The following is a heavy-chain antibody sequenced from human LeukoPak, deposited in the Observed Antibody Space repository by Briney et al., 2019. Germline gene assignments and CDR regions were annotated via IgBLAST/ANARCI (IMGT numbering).Heavy chain of an antibody. D-gene: IGHD3-22*01. V-gene: IGHV3-23*01. CDR2: ISGSGGST. J-gene: IGHJ4*02. CDR1: GFTFTSYG. Sequence: GGSLRLSCAASGFTFTSYGMSWVRQAPGKGLEWVSAISGSGGSTYYADSAKGRFTISRDNSKNTLYLQMNSLRAEDTAVYYCANHYDSSTTIYMIVTWFDYWGQGTLVTVSS. CDR3: ANHYDSSTTIYMIVTWFDY.